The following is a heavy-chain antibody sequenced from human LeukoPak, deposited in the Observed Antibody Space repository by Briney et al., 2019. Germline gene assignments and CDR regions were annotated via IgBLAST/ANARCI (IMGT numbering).Heavy chain of an antibody. Sequence: PGGSLRLSCAASGFTFSSYGMHWVRQAPGKGLEWVAVISYDGSNKYYADSVKGRFTISRDSSKNTLYLQMNSLRAEDTAVYYCAKDMPPPNYDSSGYIDYWGQGTLVTVSS. V-gene: IGHV3-30*18. J-gene: IGHJ4*02. CDR2: ISYDGSNK. CDR3: AKDMPPPNYDSSGYIDY. D-gene: IGHD3-22*01. CDR1: GFTFSSYG.